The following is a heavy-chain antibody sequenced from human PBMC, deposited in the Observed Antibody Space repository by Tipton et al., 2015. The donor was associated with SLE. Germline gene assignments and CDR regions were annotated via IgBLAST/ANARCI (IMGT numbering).Heavy chain of an antibody. Sequence: TLSLTCTVSGGSISSYYWSWIRQPPGKGLEWIGYIYNTGSTNYNPSLKSRVTISVDTSKNQFSLNLSSVTAADTAVYYCARERLGIDYWGQGTLVTVSS. V-gene: IGHV4-59*01. D-gene: IGHD7-27*01. J-gene: IGHJ4*02. CDR2: IYNTGST. CDR1: GGSISSYY. CDR3: ARERLGIDY.